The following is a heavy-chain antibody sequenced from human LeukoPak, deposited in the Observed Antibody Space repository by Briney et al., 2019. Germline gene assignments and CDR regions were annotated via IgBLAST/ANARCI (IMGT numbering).Heavy chain of an antibody. CDR3: ARDRGYEAYYYDSSGPGRDY. CDR2: ISSSSSYI. V-gene: IGHV3-21*01. Sequence: TGGPLRLSCAASGFTFSSYSMNWVRQAPGKGLEWVSSISSSSSYIYYADSVKGRFTISRDNAKNSLYLQMNSLRAEDTAVYYCARDRGYEAYYYDSSGPGRDYWGQGTLVTVSS. CDR1: GFTFSSYS. J-gene: IGHJ4*02. D-gene: IGHD3-22*01.